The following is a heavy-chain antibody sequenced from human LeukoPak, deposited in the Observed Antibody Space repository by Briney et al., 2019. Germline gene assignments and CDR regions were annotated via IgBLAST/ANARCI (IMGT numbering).Heavy chain of an antibody. V-gene: IGHV3-66*01. CDR3: VSAYDISAYYPFDY. CDR2: IYSGGYT. D-gene: IGHD3-22*01. J-gene: IGHJ4*02. CDR1: GLTVSSNY. Sequence: GGSLRLSCAASGLTVSSNYMSWVRQAPGKGLEWVSVIYSGGYTYYADSVKGRFTISRDNSKNTLYLQMGSLRAEDMAVYYCVSAYDISAYYPFDYWGLGTLVTVSS.